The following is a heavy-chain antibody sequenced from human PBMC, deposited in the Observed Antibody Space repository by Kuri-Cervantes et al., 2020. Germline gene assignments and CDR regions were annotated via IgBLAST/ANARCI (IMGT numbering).Heavy chain of an antibody. CDR1: GFSLRTSGTR. V-gene: IGHV2-5*08. D-gene: IGHD4-17*01. Sequence: SGPTLVKPTQTLTLTFTFSGFSLRTSGTRVSWIRQPPGKALEWLALIYWDDDKRYSPSLKSRLTITKDTSKNQVVLTMTNVDPVDTATYYCAHTSTSVTTFDYWGQGTVVTVSS. CDR3: AHTSTSVTTFDY. CDR2: IYWDDDK. J-gene: IGHJ4*02.